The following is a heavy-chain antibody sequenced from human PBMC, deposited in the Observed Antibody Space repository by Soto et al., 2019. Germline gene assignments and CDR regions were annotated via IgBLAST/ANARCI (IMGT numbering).Heavy chain of an antibody. D-gene: IGHD6-13*01. Sequence: GGSLRLSCAASGFTLDDYAMHWVRQVPGKGLEWVSGINWNSGSIGYADSVKGRFAISRDNAKNSLHLQMNSLRAEDTAFYYCVKDESINWYSGHFRHWGQGTLVTVSS. CDR2: INWNSGSI. J-gene: IGHJ1*01. CDR3: VKDESINWYSGHFRH. CDR1: GFTLDDYA. V-gene: IGHV3-9*01.